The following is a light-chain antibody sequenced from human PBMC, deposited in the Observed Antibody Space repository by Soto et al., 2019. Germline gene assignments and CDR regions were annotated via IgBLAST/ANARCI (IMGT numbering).Light chain of an antibody. CDR3: CSYAGSVV. V-gene: IGLV2-23*01. J-gene: IGLJ2*01. Sequence: QSALTQPASVSGSPGQSITISCTGTSSDVGSYNLVSWYQQLPGKAPKLMIYEGSKRPSGVSNRFSGSKSGNTASLTISGLQAEDEADYYCCSYAGSVVLGGGTKLTVL. CDR2: EGS. CDR1: SSDVGSYNL.